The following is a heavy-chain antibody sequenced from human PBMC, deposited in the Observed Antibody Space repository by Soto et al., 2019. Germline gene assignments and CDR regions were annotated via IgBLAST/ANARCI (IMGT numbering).Heavy chain of an antibody. CDR1: GYTFTSYY. D-gene: IGHD4-17*01. CDR3: ARAASYGDYGGGAHWYFDL. Sequence: ASVKVSCKASGYTFTSYYIHWVRQAPGQGLEWMGIINPSGGSTSYAQKFQGRVTMTRDTSTSTVYMELSSLRSEDTAVYYCARAASYGDYGGGAHWYFDLWGRGTLVTVSS. J-gene: IGHJ2*01. CDR2: INPSGGST. V-gene: IGHV1-46*03.